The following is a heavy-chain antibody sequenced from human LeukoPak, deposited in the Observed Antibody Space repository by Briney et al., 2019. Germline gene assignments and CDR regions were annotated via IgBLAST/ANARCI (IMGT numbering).Heavy chain of an antibody. CDR2: ISGSGGST. CDR3: AKGGCSSTSCYRRDYDY. V-gene: IGHV3-23*01. CDR1: GFTFSSYA. D-gene: IGHD2-2*01. Sequence: GGSLRPSCAASGFTFSSYAMSWVRQAPGKGLEWVSTISGSGGSTYYADTVKGRFTISRDNSKNTLYLQMNSLRAEDTAVYYCAKGGCSSTSCYRRDYDYWGKGTLVTVSS. J-gene: IGHJ4*02.